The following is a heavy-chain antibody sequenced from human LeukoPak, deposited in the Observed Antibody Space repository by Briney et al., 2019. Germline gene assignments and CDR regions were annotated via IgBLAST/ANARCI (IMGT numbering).Heavy chain of an antibody. V-gene: IGHV4-34*01. CDR1: GGSFSGYY. J-gene: IGHJ4*02. CDR3: ARAHYYDSSGYYQTYFDY. Sequence: SETLSLTCAVYGGSFSGYYWSWIRQPPGKGLEWIGEINHSGSTNYNPSLKSRVTISVDTSKNQFSLKLSSVTAADTAVYYCARAHYYDSSGYYQTYFDYWGQGALVTVSS. CDR2: INHSGST. D-gene: IGHD3-22*01.